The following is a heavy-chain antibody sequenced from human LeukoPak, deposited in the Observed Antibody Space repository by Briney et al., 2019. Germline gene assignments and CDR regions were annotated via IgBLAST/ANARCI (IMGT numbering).Heavy chain of an antibody. CDR2: IRYDGSNK. CDR1: GFTFSSYG. V-gene: IGHV3-30*02. D-gene: IGHD1-14*01. J-gene: IGHJ4*02. Sequence: GGSLRLSCAASGFTFSSYGMRWVRQAPGKGLEWVAFIRYDGSNKYYADSVKGRFTISRDNSKNTLYLQMNSLRAEDTAVYYCAKDQGDNRNEPGGDYWGQGTLVTVSS. CDR3: AKDQGDNRNEPGGDY.